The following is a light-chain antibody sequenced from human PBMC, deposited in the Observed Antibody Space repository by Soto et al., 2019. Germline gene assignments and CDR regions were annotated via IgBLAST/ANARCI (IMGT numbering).Light chain of an antibody. CDR3: HQYGSSPWT. CDR1: QTVSSAR. Sequence: EIVLTQSPGTLSLSPGERATLSCRPSQTVSSARLAWFQQKPGQAPRLLIYGASSRAPGIPDRFSGSGSETDFTLTITRLESEDFAVYSCHQYGSSPWTFGQGTKVEIK. V-gene: IGKV3-20*01. J-gene: IGKJ1*01. CDR2: GAS.